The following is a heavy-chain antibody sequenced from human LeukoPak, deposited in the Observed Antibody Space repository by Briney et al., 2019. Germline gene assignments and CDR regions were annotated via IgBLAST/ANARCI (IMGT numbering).Heavy chain of an antibody. CDR2: IIPILGIA. CDR3: ARGVTATKIDY. V-gene: IGHV1-69*02. Sequence: SVKVSCKASGGTFTSYTISWVRQAPGQGLEWMGRIIPILGIANYAQKFQGRVTITADKSTSTAYMELSSLRSEDTAVYYCARGVTATKIDYWGQGTLVTVSS. CDR1: GGTFTSYT. D-gene: IGHD2-21*02. J-gene: IGHJ4*02.